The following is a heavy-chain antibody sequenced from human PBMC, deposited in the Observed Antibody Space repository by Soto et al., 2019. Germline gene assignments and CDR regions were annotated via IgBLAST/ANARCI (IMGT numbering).Heavy chain of an antibody. CDR2: MNPNSGNT. V-gene: IGHV1-8*02. CDR3: ARERSAAGTGGFDP. D-gene: IGHD6-13*01. Sequence: QVQRVQSGAEVKKPGASVKVSCKASGYTFTSYDINWLRQATGQGLEWMGWMNPNSGNTGYAQKFQGRVTMTRNTSISTAYMELSSLRSEDTAVYYCARERSAAGTGGFDPWGQGTLVTVSS. J-gene: IGHJ5*02. CDR1: GYTFTSYD.